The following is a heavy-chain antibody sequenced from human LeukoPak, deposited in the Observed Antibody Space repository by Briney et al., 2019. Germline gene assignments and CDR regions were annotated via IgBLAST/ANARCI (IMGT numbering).Heavy chain of an antibody. J-gene: IGHJ3*02. Sequence: KPSATLSVTCTVSGGSISSYYWSRIRQPPGKGLEWIGYIYYSGSTNYNPSLKSRVTISVDTSKNQFSLKLSSVTAADTAVYYCARRRITMVRGVISYAFDIWGQGTMVTVSS. V-gene: IGHV4-59*01. D-gene: IGHD3-10*01. CDR3: ARRRITMVRGVISYAFDI. CDR1: GGSISSYY. CDR2: IYYSGST.